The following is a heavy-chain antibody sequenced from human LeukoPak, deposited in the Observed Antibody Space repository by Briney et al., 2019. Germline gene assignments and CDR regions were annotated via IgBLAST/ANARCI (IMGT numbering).Heavy chain of an antibody. D-gene: IGHD3-22*01. CDR1: GGSISSGGYS. CDR2: IYYSGST. V-gene: IGHV4-31*03. CDR3: ARGPDSSGYYYPAAVDY. J-gene: IGHJ4*02. Sequence: SQTLSLTCTVSGGSISSGGYSWSWIRQHPGKGLEWIGYIYYSGSTYYNPSLKSRVTISVDTSKNQFSLKLSSVTAADTAVHYCARGPDSSGYYYPAAVDYWGQGTLVTVSS.